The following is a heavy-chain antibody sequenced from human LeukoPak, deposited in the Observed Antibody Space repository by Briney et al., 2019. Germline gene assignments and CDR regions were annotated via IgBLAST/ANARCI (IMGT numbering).Heavy chain of an antibody. CDR3: AREEDRSGD. CDR2: IYYRGNA. J-gene: IGHJ4*02. D-gene: IGHD3-22*01. V-gene: IGHV4-39*07. Sequence: SATLSLTCTVSGGSISSSNYYWVWIRQPPGQGLEWIGSIYYRGNAYYNPSLKSRVTISVDTSKNQFSLSLSSVTAADTAVYYCAREEDRSGDWGQGTLVTVTS. CDR1: GGSISSSNYY.